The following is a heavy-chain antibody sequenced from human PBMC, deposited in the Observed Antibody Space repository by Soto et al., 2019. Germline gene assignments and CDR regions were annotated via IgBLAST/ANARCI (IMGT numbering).Heavy chain of an antibody. CDR2: IIPIFGTA. CDR3: ARGGERYSSSSYFDY. D-gene: IGHD6-6*01. V-gene: IGHV1-69*12. J-gene: IGHJ4*02. CDR1: GGSLSYA. Sequence: QVQLVQSGAEVKKPGSSMKVSCKASGGSLSYAINWLRQAPGQGLEWMGGIIPIFGTANYAQKFQGRVTITADESKSKAYVELSRLRSEDTALYYCARGGERYSSSSYFDYWGQGTLVGVSS.